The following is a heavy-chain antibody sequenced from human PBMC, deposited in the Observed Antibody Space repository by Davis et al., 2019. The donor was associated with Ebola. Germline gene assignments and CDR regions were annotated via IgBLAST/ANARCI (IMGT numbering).Heavy chain of an antibody. CDR3: ARGALIAAAGTGKDFDF. Sequence: SETLSLTCSVSGGSVGSYYWSWIRQPPGKGLEWIGYIYYSGSTNYNPSLKSRLTISVDTSKNQFSLKLSSVTAADTAVYYCARGALIAAAGTGKDFDFWGQGTLVTVSS. CDR2: IYYSGST. CDR1: GGSVGSYY. J-gene: IGHJ4*02. V-gene: IGHV4-59*02. D-gene: IGHD6-13*01.